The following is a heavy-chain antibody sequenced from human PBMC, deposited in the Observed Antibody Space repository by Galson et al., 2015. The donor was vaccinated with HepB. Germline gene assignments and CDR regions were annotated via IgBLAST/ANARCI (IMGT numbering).Heavy chain of an antibody. V-gene: IGHV4-34*01. CDR1: GGSFSDYD. CDR2: INHSEST. J-gene: IGHJ6*03. D-gene: IGHD1-1*01. CDR3: ARLRTYNLLRHSSYYYMDV. Sequence: SETLSLTCAVYGGSFSDYDWSWIRQPPGKGLEWIGEINHSESTNYNPSLKSRVTISVDTSENQFSLNLSSVTAADTAVYYCARLRTYNLLRHSSYYYMDVWGKGTTVTVSS.